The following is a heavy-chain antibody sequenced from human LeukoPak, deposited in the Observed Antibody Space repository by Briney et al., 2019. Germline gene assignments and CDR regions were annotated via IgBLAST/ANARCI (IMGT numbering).Heavy chain of an antibody. Sequence: GGSLRLSCAASGFTVSTYEMNWVRQAPGKGLEWLSYISSTGTTFYYADSVKGRFTISRDSAKNSLCLQMNSLRAEDTALYYCARGWFDAWGQGTLVTVSS. CDR1: GFTVSTYE. V-gene: IGHV3-48*03. CDR2: ISSTGTTF. CDR3: ARGWFDA. J-gene: IGHJ5*02.